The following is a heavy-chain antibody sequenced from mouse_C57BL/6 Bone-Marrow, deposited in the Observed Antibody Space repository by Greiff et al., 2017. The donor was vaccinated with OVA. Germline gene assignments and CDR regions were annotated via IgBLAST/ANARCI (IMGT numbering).Heavy chain of an antibody. CDR1: GYTFTDYY. Sequence: VQLQQSGPVLVKPGASVKMSCKASGYTFTDYYMNWVKPSHGKSLEWIGVINPYNGGTSYNQKFKGKATLTVDKSSSTAYMELNSLTSEDSAVYYCARHIYYGSSYPGFAYWGQGTLVTVSA. CDR3: ARHIYYGSSYPGFAY. J-gene: IGHJ3*01. D-gene: IGHD1-1*01. CDR2: INPYNGGT. V-gene: IGHV1-19*01.